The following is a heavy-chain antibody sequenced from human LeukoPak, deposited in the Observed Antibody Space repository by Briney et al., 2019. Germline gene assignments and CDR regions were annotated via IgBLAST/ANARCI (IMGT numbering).Heavy chain of an antibody. CDR3: ARAASILSGSYYFDY. CDR1: GYTFTSYD. Sequence: ASVKVSCKASGYTFTSYDIDWVRQATGQGLEWMGWMNPNSGNTGYAQKFQGRVTITRNTSISTAYMELSSLRSEDTAVYYCARAASILSGSYYFDYWGQGTLVTVSS. D-gene: IGHD1-26*01. V-gene: IGHV1-8*03. J-gene: IGHJ4*02. CDR2: MNPNSGNT.